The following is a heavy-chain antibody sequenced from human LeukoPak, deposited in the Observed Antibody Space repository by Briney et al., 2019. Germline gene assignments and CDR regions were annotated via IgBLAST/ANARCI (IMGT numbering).Heavy chain of an antibody. V-gene: IGHV1-69*05. D-gene: IGHD5-18*01. Sequence: ASVKVSCKASGGTFSSYAISWVRQAPGQGLEWMGGIIPIFGTANYAQKFQGRVTITTDESTSTAYMELSSLRSDDTAVYYCARGILQLWLFDYWGQGTLVTVSS. CDR1: GGTFSSYA. CDR2: IIPIFGTA. J-gene: IGHJ4*02. CDR3: ARGILQLWLFDY.